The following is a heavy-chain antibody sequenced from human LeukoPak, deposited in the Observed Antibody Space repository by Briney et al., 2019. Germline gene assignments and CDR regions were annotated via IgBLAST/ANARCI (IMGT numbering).Heavy chain of an antibody. CDR2: IIPIFGTA. V-gene: IGHV1-69*13. D-gene: IGHD2-15*01. J-gene: IGHJ6*02. Sequence: SVKVSCKASGGTFSSYAISWVRQAPGQGLEWMGGIIPIFGTANYAQKLQGRVTITADESTSTAYMELSSLRSEDTAVYYCARGLVVGYYYYYYGMDVWGQGTTVTVSS. CDR1: GGTFSSYA. CDR3: ARGLVVGYYYYYYGMDV.